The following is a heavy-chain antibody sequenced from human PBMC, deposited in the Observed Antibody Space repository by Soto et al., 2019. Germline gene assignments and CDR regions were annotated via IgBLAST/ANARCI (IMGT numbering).Heavy chain of an antibody. CDR3: ASSLLVGYGLEGESD. J-gene: IGHJ4*02. CDR2: ISAYNGNT. Sequence: QVQLVQSGAEVKKPGASVKVSCKASGYIFTSYGISWVRQAPGQGLEWMGWISAYNGNTNYAQKLQGRVTMTTDTSTRTAYMELRSLRSDDTAVYYCASSLLVGYGLEGESDWGQGTLVTVSS. V-gene: IGHV1-18*01. CDR1: GYIFTSYG. D-gene: IGHD5-18*01.